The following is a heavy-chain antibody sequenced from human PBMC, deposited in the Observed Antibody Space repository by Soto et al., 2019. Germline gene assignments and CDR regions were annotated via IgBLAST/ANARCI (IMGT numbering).Heavy chain of an antibody. D-gene: IGHD4-17*01. Sequence: EASVKVSCKASGGTFSSYAIIWVRQAPGQGLEWMGGIIPIFGTANYAQKFQGRVTITADESTSTAYMELSSLRSEDTAVYYCASKTTEAYYYYYGMDVWGQGTTVTVSS. CDR1: GGTFSSYA. CDR2: IIPIFGTA. J-gene: IGHJ6*02. V-gene: IGHV1-69*13. CDR3: ASKTTEAYYYYYGMDV.